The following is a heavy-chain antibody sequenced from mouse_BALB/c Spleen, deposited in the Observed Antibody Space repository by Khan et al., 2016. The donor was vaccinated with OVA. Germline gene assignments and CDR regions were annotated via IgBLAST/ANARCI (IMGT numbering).Heavy chain of an antibody. D-gene: IGHD1-1*01. Sequence: EVPLQESGPRLVKPSQTLSLTCSVTGDSITSGFWNWIRKFPGNKFEYLGYITYSGNTYYNPSLKSRISITRDTSKSQYYLQLNSVTTEDTATYYCARSYGSWAMDYWGQGTSVTVSS. CDR2: ITYSGNT. J-gene: IGHJ4*01. V-gene: IGHV3-8*02. CDR1: GDSITSGF. CDR3: ARSYGSWAMDY.